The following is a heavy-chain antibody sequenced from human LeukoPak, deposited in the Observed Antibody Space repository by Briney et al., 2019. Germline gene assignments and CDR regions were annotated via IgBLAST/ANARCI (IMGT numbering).Heavy chain of an antibody. CDR1: GFTFSTYA. V-gene: IGHV3-64*01. Sequence: GGSLRLSCAAFGFTFSTYALHWVRQAPGKGLEYVSAISSNGGSTYYANSVKGRFTISRDNSKNTLYLQMGSLRAEDMAVYYCARDSAGGNGGVYFDYWGQGTLVTVSS. CDR2: ISSNGGST. CDR3: ARDSAGGNGGVYFDY. D-gene: IGHD4-23*01. J-gene: IGHJ4*02.